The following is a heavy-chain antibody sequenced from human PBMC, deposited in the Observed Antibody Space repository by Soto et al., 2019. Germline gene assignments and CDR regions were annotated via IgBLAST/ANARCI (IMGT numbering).Heavy chain of an antibody. D-gene: IGHD4-4*01. CDR3: ARPLWRDDYNWGYFDL. V-gene: IGHV3-30-3*01. J-gene: IGHJ2*01. CDR1: GFTFSSYA. CDR2: ISYDGSNK. Sequence: QVQLVESGGGVVQPGRSLRLSCAASGFTFSSYAMHWVRQAPGKGLEWVAVISYDGSNKYYADSVKGRFTIARDNSKNTLFLPMNRVRAEDTAVYYCARPLWRDDYNWGYFDLWGRGTLFTVSS.